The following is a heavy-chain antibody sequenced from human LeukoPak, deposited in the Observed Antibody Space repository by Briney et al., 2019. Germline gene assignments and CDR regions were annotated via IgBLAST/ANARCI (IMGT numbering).Heavy chain of an antibody. CDR1: GYTFTGYY. CDR3: ARGADQEFGF. J-gene: IGHJ4*02. Sequence: ASVKVSCKASGYTFTGYYMHWVRQAPGQGLEWMGMINPRDGTTRTLQKFQGRVTMTRDTSTSTLYMGLSSLRSEDTATYFCARGADQEFGFWGQGTLVTVSS. CDR2: INPRDGTT. V-gene: IGHV1-46*01.